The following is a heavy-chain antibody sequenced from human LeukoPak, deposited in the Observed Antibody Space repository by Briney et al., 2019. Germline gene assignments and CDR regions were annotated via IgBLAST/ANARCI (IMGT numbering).Heavy chain of an antibody. D-gene: IGHD5-12*01. CDR2: IRYVERDK. Sequence: PGGSLRLSCAASGFTFSYYGMHWVRQAPGKGLEWVAFIRYVERDKYYADSVKGRFTISRDNSRNTLYLQMNSLRAEDTAVYYCARGPSGYHNTGGQGTLVTVSS. V-gene: IGHV3-30*02. CDR3: ARGPSGYHNT. CDR1: GFTFSYYG. J-gene: IGHJ4*02.